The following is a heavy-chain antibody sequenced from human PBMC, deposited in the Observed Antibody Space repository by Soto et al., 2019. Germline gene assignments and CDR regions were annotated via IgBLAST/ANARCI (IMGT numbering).Heavy chain of an antibody. J-gene: IGHJ3*02. V-gene: IGHV3-66*01. Sequence: GSLRLSCAASGFTVSSNYMGWVRQAPGKGLEWVSVIYSGGSTYYADSVKGRFTISRDNSKNTLYLQMNSLRAEDTAVYYCARVYYDFWSGYRGGAFDIWGQGTMVTVSS. CDR1: GFTVSSNY. CDR2: IYSGGST. D-gene: IGHD3-3*01. CDR3: ARVYYDFWSGYRGGAFDI.